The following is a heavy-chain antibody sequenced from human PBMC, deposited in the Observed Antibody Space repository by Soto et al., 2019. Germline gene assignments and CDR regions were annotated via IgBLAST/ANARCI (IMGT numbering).Heavy chain of an antibody. J-gene: IGHJ4*02. CDR2: ISYDGSNR. D-gene: IGHD1-7*01. Sequence: QVQLVQSGGGVVQPGRSLRLSCAVSGFRFSGYGMHWLRQAPGKGLEWVAVISYDGSNRYYADSVKGRFTISRDNNKNILYLEMSGLRPEDTAMYFCAKDTREDWNFVVYYFDEWGQGSLVTVSA. CDR3: AKDTREDWNFVVYYFDE. V-gene: IGHV3-30*18. CDR1: GFRFSGYG.